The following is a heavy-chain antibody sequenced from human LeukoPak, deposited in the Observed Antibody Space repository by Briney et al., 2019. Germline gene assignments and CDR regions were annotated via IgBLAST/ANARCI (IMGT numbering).Heavy chain of an antibody. CDR2: IWHDGSNK. CDR1: GFTFRSSA. Sequence: GGSLRLSCVASGFTFRSSAIHWVRQVPGKGLEWVAVIWHDGSNKEYRDSAKGRFTIYRDNSKNTLYLQMNKLRDEDTAKYYCVKDRAGTNLVRGVITGVMDVWGQGTTVTVSS. CDR3: VKDRAGTNLVRGVITGVMDV. J-gene: IGHJ6*02. V-gene: IGHV3-33*06. D-gene: IGHD3-10*01.